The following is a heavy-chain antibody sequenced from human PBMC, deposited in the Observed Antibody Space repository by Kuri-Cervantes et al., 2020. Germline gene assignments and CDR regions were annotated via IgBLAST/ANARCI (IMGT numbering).Heavy chain of an antibody. J-gene: IGHJ4*02. D-gene: IGHD4-17*01. CDR3: AREMTTVTTTLDY. V-gene: IGHV4-39*02. Sequence: SETLSLTCTVSGGSISSSSYYWGWIRQPPGKGLEWIGSIYYSGSTYYNPSLKSRVIISVDTSKNQFSLKLSSVTAADTAVYYCAREMTTVTTTLDYWGQGTLVTVSS. CDR2: IYYSGST. CDR1: GGSISSSSYY.